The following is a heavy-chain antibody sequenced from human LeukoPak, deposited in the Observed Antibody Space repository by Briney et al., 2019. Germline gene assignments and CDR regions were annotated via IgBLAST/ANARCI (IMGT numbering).Heavy chain of an antibody. Sequence: PGGSLRLSCAASGFTFDDYAMHWVRQAPGKGLEWVSGISWNSGTIGYADSVKGRFTISRVNAKNSLYLQMNTLRAEDTALYYCAKDTLVRDILTGYYFHHWGQGTLVTISS. J-gene: IGHJ1*01. CDR2: ISWNSGTI. D-gene: IGHD3-9*01. CDR1: GFTFDDYA. CDR3: AKDTLVRDILTGYYFHH. V-gene: IGHV3-9*01.